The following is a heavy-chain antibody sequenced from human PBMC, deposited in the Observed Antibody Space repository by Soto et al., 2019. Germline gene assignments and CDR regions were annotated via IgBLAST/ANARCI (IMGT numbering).Heavy chain of an antibody. CDR3: AKDSRNWPYYFDY. Sequence: GGSLRLSCAASGFTFSSYAMSWVRQAPGKGLEWVSAVSGSGGTTYYADSVKGRFTISRDNSKNTLYLQMDSLRAEDTAVYYCAKDSRNWPYYFDYWGQGTLVTVSS. CDR1: GFTFSSYA. CDR2: VSGSGGTT. V-gene: IGHV3-23*01. D-gene: IGHD1-1*01. J-gene: IGHJ4*02.